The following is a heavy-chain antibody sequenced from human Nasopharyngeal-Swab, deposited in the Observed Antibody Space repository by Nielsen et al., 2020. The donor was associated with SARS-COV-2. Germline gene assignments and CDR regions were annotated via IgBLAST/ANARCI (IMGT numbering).Heavy chain of an antibody. CDR3: ARDRVTGFLGRVYYYYGMDV. Sequence: WIRQPPGKGLEWIEYIYYSGSTNYNPSLKSRVTISVDTSKNQFSLKLSSVTAADTAVYYCARDRVTGFLGRVYYYYGMDVWGQGTTVTVSS. J-gene: IGHJ6*02. D-gene: IGHD3-3*01. CDR2: IYYSGST. V-gene: IGHV4-59*01.